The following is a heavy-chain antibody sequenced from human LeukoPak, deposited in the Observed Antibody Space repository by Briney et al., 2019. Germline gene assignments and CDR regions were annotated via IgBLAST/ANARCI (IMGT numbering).Heavy chain of an antibody. J-gene: IGHJ4*02. CDR3: ARAPRYGGNSQYYFDY. V-gene: IGHV4-59*12. D-gene: IGHD4-23*01. CDR2: IYYSGST. Sequence: SETLSLTCTVSGGSISSYYWSWIRQPPGKGLEWIGYIYYSGSTNYNPSLKSRVTISVDTSKNQFSLKLSSVTAADTAVYYCARAPRYGGNSQYYFDYWGQGTLVTVSS. CDR1: GGSISSYY.